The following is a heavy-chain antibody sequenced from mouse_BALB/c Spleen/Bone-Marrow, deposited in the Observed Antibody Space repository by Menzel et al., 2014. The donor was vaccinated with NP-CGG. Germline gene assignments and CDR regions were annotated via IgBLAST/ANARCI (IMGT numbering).Heavy chain of an antibody. CDR3: ARPDPWFAY. Sequence: EVMLVESGGGLVKPGGSLKLSCAASGFTFSGYAMSWVRQSPEKRLGWVATISSGGSYIHYPDSVKGRFTISRDNAKNTLYLQMSSLRSEDTAIYYCARPDPWFAYWGQGTLVTVSA. CDR1: GFTFSGYA. CDR2: ISSGGSYI. J-gene: IGHJ3*01. V-gene: IGHV5-9-1*01.